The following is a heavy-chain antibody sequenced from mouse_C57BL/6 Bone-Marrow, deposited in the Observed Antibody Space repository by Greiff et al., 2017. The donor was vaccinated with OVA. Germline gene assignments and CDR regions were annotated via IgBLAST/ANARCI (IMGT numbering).Heavy chain of an antibody. Sequence: EVKLVESGGGLVQPGGSLKLSCAASGFTFSDYYMYWVRQTPEKRLEWVAYISNGGGSTYYPDTVKGRFTISRDNAKNTLYLQISRLKSEDTAMYYCARRGMVTTRDYAMDYWGQGTSVTVSS. CDR2: ISNGGGST. V-gene: IGHV5-12*01. D-gene: IGHD2-2*01. CDR3: ARRGMVTTRDYAMDY. J-gene: IGHJ4*01. CDR1: GFTFSDYY.